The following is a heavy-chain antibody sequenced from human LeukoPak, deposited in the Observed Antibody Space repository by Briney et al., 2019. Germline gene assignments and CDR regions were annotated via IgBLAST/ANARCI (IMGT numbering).Heavy chain of an antibody. D-gene: IGHD6-19*01. V-gene: IGHV3-74*01. CDR2: INSDGSSA. J-gene: IGHJ4*02. Sequence: GGSLRLSCAASGFTSCSHWMHWVRQAPGKGLVWVSRINSDGSSANYAASVKGRFTISRDIAKNPLYLQMNSVGAEDTAVYYCGRSKYRLVVYFCYWGQGTLVTVSS. CDR1: GFTSCSHW. CDR3: GRSKYRLVVYFCY.